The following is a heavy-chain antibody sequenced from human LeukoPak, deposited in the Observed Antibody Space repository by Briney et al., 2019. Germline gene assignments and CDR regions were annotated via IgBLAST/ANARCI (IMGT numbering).Heavy chain of an antibody. CDR2: INPNSGGT. D-gene: IGHD2-2*01. Sequence: ASVKVSCKASGHTFTAYYIHWVRRAPGQGLEWMGWINPNSGGTESAQKFQGRVTMTRDTSISTAYMELSRLRSDDTAVYYCTRDHCTSINCYEYNYYGMDVWGQGTTVTVSS. J-gene: IGHJ6*02. CDR3: TRDHCTSINCYEYNYYGMDV. CDR1: GHTFTAYY. V-gene: IGHV1-2*02.